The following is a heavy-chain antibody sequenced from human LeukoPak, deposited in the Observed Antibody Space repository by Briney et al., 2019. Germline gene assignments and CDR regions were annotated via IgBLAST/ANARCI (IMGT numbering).Heavy chain of an antibody. CDR3: ARRRYYGSGSYAPFDY. J-gene: IGHJ4*02. CDR2: IYPGDSDT. CDR1: GYSFTSYW. V-gene: IGHV5-51*01. Sequence: GECLKISCKGSGYSFTSYWIGWVRQMPGKGLEWMGIIYPGDSDTRYSPSFQGQATISADKSISTAYLQWSSLKASDTAMYYCARRRYYGSGSYAPFDYWGQGTLVTVSS. D-gene: IGHD3-10*01.